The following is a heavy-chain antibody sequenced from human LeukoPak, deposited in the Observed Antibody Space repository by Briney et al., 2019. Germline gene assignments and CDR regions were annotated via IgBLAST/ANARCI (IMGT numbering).Heavy chain of an antibody. D-gene: IGHD2-2*02. CDR2: IYYSGST. Sequence: SETLSLTCTVSGGSISSYYWSWIRQPPGKGLEWIGYIYYSGSTNYNPSLKSRVTISVDTSKNQFSLKLSSVTAADTAVYYCAREGGVVPAAILPGAVADNWFDPWGQGTLVTVSS. CDR1: GGSISSYY. V-gene: IGHV4-59*01. J-gene: IGHJ5*02. CDR3: AREGGVVPAAILPGAVADNWFDP.